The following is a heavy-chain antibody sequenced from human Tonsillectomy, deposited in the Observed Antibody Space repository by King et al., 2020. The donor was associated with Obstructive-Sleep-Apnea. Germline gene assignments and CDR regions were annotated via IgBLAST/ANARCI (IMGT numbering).Heavy chain of an antibody. J-gene: IGHJ4*02. CDR3: ARDTYYDSSGYQYYFDY. V-gene: IGHV7-4-1*02. Sequence: VQLVESGSELKKPGASVMISCKASVYTFTTYAMNCVRQAPGQGLDCMGWINTNTGNPTYVQGFTGRFVFSLDTSVSTAYLQISSLKAEDTAVYYCARDTYYDSSGYQYYFDYWGQGTLVTVSS. D-gene: IGHD3-22*01. CDR1: VYTFTTYA. CDR2: INTNTGNP.